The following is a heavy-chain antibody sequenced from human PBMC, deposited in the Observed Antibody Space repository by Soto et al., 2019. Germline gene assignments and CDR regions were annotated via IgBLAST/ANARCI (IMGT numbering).Heavy chain of an antibody. CDR3: ARDLLIGIFDVVNNSPYYYYGMDV. J-gene: IGHJ6*02. D-gene: IGHD3-3*01. CDR1: GYTFASYG. V-gene: IGHV1-18*01. Sequence: ASVKVSCKASGYTFASYGISWVRQAPGQGLEWMGWISAYNGNTNYAQKLQGRVTMTTDTSTSTAYMELRSLRSDDTAVYYCARDLLIGIFDVVNNSPYYYYGMDVWGQGTTVTVSS. CDR2: ISAYNGNT.